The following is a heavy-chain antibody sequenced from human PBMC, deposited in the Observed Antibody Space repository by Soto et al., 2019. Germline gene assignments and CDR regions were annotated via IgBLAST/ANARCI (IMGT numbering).Heavy chain of an antibody. CDR3: ARWSYLDY. V-gene: IGHV3-23*01. CDR1: GFSFVSYA. J-gene: IGHJ4*02. Sequence: WGSLRLSCAASGFSFVSYALICFRQAPGKGLEWVSTISGSDGKTFYADSVKGRFSISRDTSQSTLYLQMNSLRADDTAMYYCARWSYLDYWGQGTRVTVSS. CDR2: ISGSDGKT. D-gene: IGHD3-3*01.